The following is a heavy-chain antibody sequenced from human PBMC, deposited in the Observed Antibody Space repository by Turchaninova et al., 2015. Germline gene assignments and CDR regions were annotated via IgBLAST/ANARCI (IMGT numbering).Heavy chain of an antibody. CDR3: AKDPTVGATSQYFFDY. D-gene: IGHD1-26*01. J-gene: IGHJ4*02. V-gene: IGHV3-23*01. Sequence: RLSCAASGFPFSSYAMSWVRQAPGKGLEWVSAISGSGGTTNYADPVKGRFTISRDNAKNTLYLQMNSLRAEDTAVYYCAKDPTVGATSQYFFDYWGQGTLVTVSS. CDR2: ISGSGGTT. CDR1: GFPFSSYA.